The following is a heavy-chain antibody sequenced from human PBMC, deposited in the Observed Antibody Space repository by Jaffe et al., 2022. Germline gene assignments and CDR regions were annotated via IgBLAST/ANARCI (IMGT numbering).Heavy chain of an antibody. V-gene: IGHV1-24*01. CDR3: ATDLSLSRRAVPAAMRGYAGAFDI. CDR2: FDPEDGET. D-gene: IGHD2-2*01. CDR1: GYTLTELS. J-gene: IGHJ3*02. Sequence: QVQLVQSGAEVKKPGASVKVSCKVSGYTLTELSMHWVRQAPGKGLEWMGGFDPEDGETIYAQKFQGRVTMTEDTSTDTAYMELSSLRSEDTAVYYCATDLSLSRRAVPAAMRGYAGAFDIWGQGTMVTVSS.